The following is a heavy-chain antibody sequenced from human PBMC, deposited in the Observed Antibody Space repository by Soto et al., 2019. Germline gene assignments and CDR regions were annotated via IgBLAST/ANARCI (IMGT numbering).Heavy chain of an antibody. Sequence: SQTLSLTCTVCGGSISSSSYYWGWIRQPPGEGLEWIGSIYYSGSTYYNPSLKSRLTISVDTTKNQFSLKLSSVTAADTAVYYCARHGFDDRSGYYPFDYWGQGTLVTVSS. V-gene: IGHV4-39*01. CDR2: IYYSGST. CDR3: ARHGFDDRSGYYPFDY. CDR1: GGSISSSSYY. J-gene: IGHJ4*02. D-gene: IGHD3-22*01.